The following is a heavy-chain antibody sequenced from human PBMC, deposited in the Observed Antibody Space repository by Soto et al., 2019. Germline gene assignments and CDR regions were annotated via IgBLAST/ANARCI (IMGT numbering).Heavy chain of an antibody. CDR3: ARDKITGLFDY. Sequence: LETPSLTRAVYGGAFPWFYLTWVRQPPGTGLEWIGEINHSGSTNYNPSLKSRVTISVDTSKNQFSLKLTSVTAADTAVYYCARDKITGLFDYWGQGTLVTVSS. CDR2: INHSGST. J-gene: IGHJ4*02. V-gene: IGHV4-34*01. CDR1: GGAFPWFY. D-gene: IGHD2-8*02.